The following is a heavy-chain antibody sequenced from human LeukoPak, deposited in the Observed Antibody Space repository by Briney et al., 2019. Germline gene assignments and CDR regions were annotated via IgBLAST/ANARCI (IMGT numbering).Heavy chain of an antibody. CDR3: ARGGSLRFLEWLFFWFDP. CDR1: GGSFSGYY. Sequence: PSETLSLTCAVYGGSFSGYYWSWIRQPPGKGLEWIGEINHSGSTNYNPSLKSRVTISVDTSKNQFSLKLSSVTAADTAVYYCARGGSLRFLEWLFFWFDPWGQGTLVTVFS. CDR2: INHSGST. D-gene: IGHD3-3*01. J-gene: IGHJ5*02. V-gene: IGHV4-34*01.